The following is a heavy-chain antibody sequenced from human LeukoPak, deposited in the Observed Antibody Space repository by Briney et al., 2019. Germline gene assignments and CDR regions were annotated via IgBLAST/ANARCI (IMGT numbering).Heavy chain of an antibody. J-gene: IGHJ4*02. CDR3: ARAGQEWFGELGFDQ. Sequence: GGSLRLSCAASGSIVTTNYMSWVRQAPGKGLEWVSVIYTGGSTYYADSVKGRFTISRDKSKNSLYLQTNSLRAEDTAVYYCARAGQEWFGELGFDQWGQGTLVIVSS. CDR2: IYTGGST. D-gene: IGHD3-10*01. V-gene: IGHV3-53*01. CDR1: GSIVTTNY.